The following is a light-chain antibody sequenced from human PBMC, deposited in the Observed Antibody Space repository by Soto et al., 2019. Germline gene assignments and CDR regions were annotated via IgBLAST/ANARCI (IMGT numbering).Light chain of an antibody. CDR1: QSVSDN. V-gene: IGKV3-11*01. Sequence: EIVLPQSPATLSLSPGERATLSCRASQSVSDNLAWYQHKPGQAPRLLIYDASNRATGIPARFSGSGSGTDFTLTISSLEPEDIAVYYCQQRSNWPPTWTFGQGTKVDIK. CDR2: DAS. CDR3: QQRSNWPPTWT. J-gene: IGKJ1*01.